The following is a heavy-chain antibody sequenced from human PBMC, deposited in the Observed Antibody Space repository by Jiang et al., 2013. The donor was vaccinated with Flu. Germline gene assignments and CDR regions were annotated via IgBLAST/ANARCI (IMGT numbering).Heavy chain of an antibody. CDR2: IWYDGSNK. J-gene: IGHJ3*02. CDR1: GFTFSSYG. Sequence: QLLESGGGVVQPGRSLRLSCAASGFTFSSYGMHWVRQAPGKGLEWVAVIWYDGSNKYYADSVKGRFTISRDNSKNTLYLQMNSLRAEDTAVYYCAVAVEGGAFDIWGQGTMVTVSS. V-gene: IGHV3-33*01. CDR3: AVAVEGGAFDI. D-gene: IGHD6-19*01.